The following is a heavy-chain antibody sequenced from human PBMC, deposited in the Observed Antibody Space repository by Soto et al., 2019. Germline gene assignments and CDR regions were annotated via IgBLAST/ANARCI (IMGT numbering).Heavy chain of an antibody. CDR3: ARINYGVGRAFDI. CDR1: GYSFTSYF. J-gene: IGHJ3*02. Sequence: QVQLVQSGAEVKKPGASVKVSCKASGYSFTSYFMNWVRQAPGQGLEWMVIINPSDGTTTYAQRFKGRVTKTRDPSTTTVYMELTSLRSEDTAVYYCARINYGVGRAFDIWGQGTMVTVSS. CDR2: INPSDGTT. D-gene: IGHD3-10*01. V-gene: IGHV1-46*01.